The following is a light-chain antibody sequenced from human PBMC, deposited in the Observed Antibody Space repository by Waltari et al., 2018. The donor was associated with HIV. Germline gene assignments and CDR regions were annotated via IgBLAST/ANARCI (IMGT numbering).Light chain of an antibody. CDR2: VGTGGIVV. CDR1: SGYSNYE. V-gene: IGLV9-49*01. Sequence: QPVLTQPPSASASLGASVTLTCTLSSGYSNYEVEWYQQRPGKGPRFVMRVGTGGIVVSKGDGIPVRFSVLGSGLNRYLTIRNIQEDDESDYHGGADHGRGSNFVLVFGGGTKLTVL. J-gene: IGLJ2*01. CDR3: GADHGRGSNFVLV.